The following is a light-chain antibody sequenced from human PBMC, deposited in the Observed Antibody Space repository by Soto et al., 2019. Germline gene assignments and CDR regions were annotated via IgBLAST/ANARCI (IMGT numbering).Light chain of an antibody. Sequence: EIVLTQSPGTLSLSPGERATPSCRASQSVPSNFLAWYQQKPGQAPILVIYGVSRRATGIPDRFSGSGYGTDFTLTISRLEPEDFAVYYCQQYDSSWTFGQGTKVEIK. CDR1: QSVPSNF. CDR2: GVS. J-gene: IGKJ1*01. CDR3: QQYDSSWT. V-gene: IGKV3-20*01.